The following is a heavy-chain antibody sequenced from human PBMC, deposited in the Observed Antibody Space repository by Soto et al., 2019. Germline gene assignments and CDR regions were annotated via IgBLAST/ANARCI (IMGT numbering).Heavy chain of an antibody. CDR3: ARDYDSSGYYHD. V-gene: IGHV3-30-3*01. D-gene: IGHD3-22*01. Sequence: QVQLVESGGGVVQPGRSLRLSCAASGFTFSSYAMHWVRQAPGKGLEWVAVISYDGSNKYYADSVKGRFTISRDNSKNTLYLQMNSLRAEETAVYYCARDYDSSGYYHDWGQGTLVTVSS. J-gene: IGHJ4*02. CDR2: ISYDGSNK. CDR1: GFTFSSYA.